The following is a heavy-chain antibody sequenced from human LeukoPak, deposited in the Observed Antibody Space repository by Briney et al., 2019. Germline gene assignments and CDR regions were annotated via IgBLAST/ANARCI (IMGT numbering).Heavy chain of an antibody. CDR3: AKVTTVTTGFGMDV. V-gene: IGHV3-30*18. J-gene: IGHJ6*02. CDR2: ISYDGSNK. CDR1: GFNFRNAW. D-gene: IGHD4-17*01. Sequence: GGSLRLSCTASGFNFRNAWMCWVRQAPGKGLEWVAVISYDGSNKYYADSVKGRFTISRDNSKNTLYLQMNSLRAEDTAVYYCAKVTTVTTGFGMDVWGQGTTVTVSS.